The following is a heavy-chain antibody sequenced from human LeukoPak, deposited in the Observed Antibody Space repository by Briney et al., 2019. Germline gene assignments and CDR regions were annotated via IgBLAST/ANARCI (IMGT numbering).Heavy chain of an antibody. D-gene: IGHD3-9*01. J-gene: IGHJ4*02. CDR2: IYTSGST. CDR3: ARVERNYDILTGYYYYFDY. V-gene: IGHV4-4*07. CDR1: GGSISSYY. Sequence: PSETLSLTCTVSGGSISSYYWSWIRKPAGKGREWIGRIYTSGSTNYNPSLKSRITMSVDTSKNQFSLKLSSVTAADTAVYYCARVERNYDILTGYYYYFDYWGQGTLVTVSS.